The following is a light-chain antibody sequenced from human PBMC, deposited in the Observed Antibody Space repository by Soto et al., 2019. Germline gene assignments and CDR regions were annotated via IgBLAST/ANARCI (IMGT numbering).Light chain of an antibody. CDR2: DAS. CDR3: QQYENFPIT. Sequence: DIQMTQSPSILSASVGDRVTITCQASHDIRKYLNWYQQKPGKAPRLLIYDASNMEKGVPSRFTGSGSGTDFILTISSLQPEDIATYYCQQYENFPITFGQGTRLEIK. V-gene: IGKV1-33*01. J-gene: IGKJ5*01. CDR1: HDIRKY.